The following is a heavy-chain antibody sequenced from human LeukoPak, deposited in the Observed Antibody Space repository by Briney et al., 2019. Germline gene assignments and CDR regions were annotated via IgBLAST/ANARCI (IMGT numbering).Heavy chain of an antibody. D-gene: IGHD2-2*02. Sequence: SETLSLTCTVSGYSIISGYSWEWIRQPPGKGLEWVGSFHYSGSTYYNPSLMSRVTISGDTSKNQFSLRLSSVTAADTAVYYCARAYCSSTSCYTEGWFDPWGQGTLVTVSP. CDR2: FHYSGST. CDR1: GYSIISGYS. J-gene: IGHJ5*02. CDR3: ARAYCSSTSCYTEGWFDP. V-gene: IGHV4-38-2*02.